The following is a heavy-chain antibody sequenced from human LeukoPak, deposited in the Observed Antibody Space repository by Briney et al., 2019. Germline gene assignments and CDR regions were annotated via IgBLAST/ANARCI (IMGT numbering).Heavy chain of an antibody. D-gene: IGHD6-19*01. V-gene: IGHV4-59*12. CDR2: IYYSGST. CDR1: GGSISSYY. CDR3: ARKGPNSSGWKRGGSRAFDI. J-gene: IGHJ3*02. Sequence: SETLSLTCTVSGGSISSYYWSWIRQPPGKGLEWIGYIYYSGSTNYNPSLKSRVTISVDTSKNQFSLKLSSVTAADTAVYYCARKGPNSSGWKRGGSRAFDIWGQGTMVTVSS.